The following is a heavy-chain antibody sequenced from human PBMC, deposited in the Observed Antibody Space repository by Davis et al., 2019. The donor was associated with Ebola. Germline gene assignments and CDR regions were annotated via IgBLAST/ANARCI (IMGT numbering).Heavy chain of an antibody. CDR3: AKDIAYSSNTIEN. V-gene: IGHV3-9*01. J-gene: IGHJ4*02. CDR1: GFTFDDYA. D-gene: IGHD6-13*01. CDR2: ITWNSGSI. Sequence: SLKISCAASGFTFDDYAMHWVRQAPGKGLEWVSGITWNSGSIGYADSVKGRFTISRDNAKNSLYLQMNSLRAEDTALYYCAKDIAYSSNTIENWGQGTLVTVTS.